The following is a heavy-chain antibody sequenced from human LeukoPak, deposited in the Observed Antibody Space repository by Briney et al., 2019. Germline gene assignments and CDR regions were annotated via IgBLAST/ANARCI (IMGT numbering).Heavy chain of an antibody. J-gene: IGHJ4*02. CDR1: GFTFRSYA. Sequence: GGSLRLSCTGSGFTFRSYAMGWVRQAPGRGLEWVAGITDNGLARNCADSAQGRFTIHRDDSRSTVDLQMNSLRVEDTALYYCARDGWGWAQYDYWGQGTLVTVSS. CDR2: ITDNGLAR. D-gene: IGHD5-24*01. CDR3: ARDGWGWAQYDY. V-gene: IGHV3-23*01.